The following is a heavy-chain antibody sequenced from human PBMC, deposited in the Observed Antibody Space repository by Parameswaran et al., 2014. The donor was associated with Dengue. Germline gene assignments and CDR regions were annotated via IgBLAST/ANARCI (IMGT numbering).Heavy chain of an antibody. D-gene: IGHD3-22*01. V-gene: IGHV3-74*01. J-gene: IGHJ3*02. CDR2: IHLDGGDT. Sequence: WIRQPPGKGLVWVSRIHLDGGDTSYADSVKGRFTISRDNAKNTLYLHINSLRAEDTAVYFCASSLYYFDTSGPRVHAFDMWGQGTMVTVSS. CDR3: ASSLYYFDTSGPRVHAFDM.